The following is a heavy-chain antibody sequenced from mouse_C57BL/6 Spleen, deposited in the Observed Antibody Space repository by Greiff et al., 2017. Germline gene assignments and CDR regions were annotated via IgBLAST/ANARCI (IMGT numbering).Heavy chain of an antibody. V-gene: IGHV1-26*01. CDR2: INPNNGGT. CDR3: ARDYYGARAAY. Sequence: EVQLQQSGPELVKPGASVKISCKASGYTFTDSYMNWVKQSHGKSLEWIGDINPNNGGTSYNQKFKGKATLTVDKSSSTAYMELRSLTSEDSAVYYCARDYYGARAAYWGQGTLVTVSA. J-gene: IGHJ3*01. CDR1: GYTFTDSY. D-gene: IGHD1-1*01.